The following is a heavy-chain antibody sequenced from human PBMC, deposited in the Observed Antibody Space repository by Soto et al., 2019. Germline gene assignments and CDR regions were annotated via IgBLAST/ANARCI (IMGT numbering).Heavy chain of an antibody. CDR3: AVLDKQAMAGDNWFEP. CDR2: IYPGDSDT. CDR1: GYSFTSYW. J-gene: IGHJ5*02. V-gene: IGHV5-51*01. D-gene: IGHD6-19*01. Sequence: LGESLKISCKGSGYSFTSYWIGWVRQMPGKGLEWMGIIYPGDSDTRYSPSFQGQVTISADKSISTAYLQWSSLKASDTAMYYCAVLDKQAMAGDNWFEPWGQGTLVIVAS.